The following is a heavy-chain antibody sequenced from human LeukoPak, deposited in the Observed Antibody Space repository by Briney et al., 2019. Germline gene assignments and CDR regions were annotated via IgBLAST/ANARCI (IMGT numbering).Heavy chain of an antibody. V-gene: IGHV1-18*01. Sequence: ASVKVSCKASGYTFTSYGISWVRQAPGQGLEWMGRISAYNGNTNYAQKLQGRVTMSTDTSTSTGYTELRSLRSDDTAVYYCARGLQETLAWLKALSAFDIWGQGTMVTVSS. CDR1: GYTFTSYG. CDR3: ARGLQETLAWLKALSAFDI. D-gene: IGHD5-24*01. CDR2: ISAYNGNT. J-gene: IGHJ3*02.